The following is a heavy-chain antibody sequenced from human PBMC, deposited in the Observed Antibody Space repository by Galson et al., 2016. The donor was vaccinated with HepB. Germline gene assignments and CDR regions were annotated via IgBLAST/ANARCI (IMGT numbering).Heavy chain of an antibody. Sequence: SVKVSCKASGYTFSSYGITWVRQAPGQGLEWMGWKSSSKSYANYAQNFQGRVTMTTDTSTNTAYMELRSLRSDDTAVYYCARDPYCETTNCHNSPDLYYVDSWGQGTLVTVST. D-gene: IGHD2-2*02. CDR3: ARDPYCETTNCHNSPDLYYVDS. V-gene: IGHV1-18*01. CDR1: GYTFSSYG. J-gene: IGHJ4*02. CDR2: KSSSKSYA.